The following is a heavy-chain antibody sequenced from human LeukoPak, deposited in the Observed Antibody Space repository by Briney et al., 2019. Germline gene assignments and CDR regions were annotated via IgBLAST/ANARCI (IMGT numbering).Heavy chain of an antibody. CDR3: ARDPEGPLSGLFDY. CDR2: ISYDASNK. Sequence: PGGSLRLSCTASGFTFTSYAMHWVRQAPGKGLEWVAVISYDASNKYYADSVKGRFTISRDDSKNTLYLQMNSLRAEDTAVYYCARDPEGPLSGLFDYWGQGTLVTVSS. V-gene: IGHV3-30*04. J-gene: IGHJ4*02. D-gene: IGHD2-15*01. CDR1: GFTFTSYA.